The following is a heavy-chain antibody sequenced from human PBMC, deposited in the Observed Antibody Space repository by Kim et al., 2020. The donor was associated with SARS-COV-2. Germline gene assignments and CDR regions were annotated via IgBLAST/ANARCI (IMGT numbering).Heavy chain of an antibody. J-gene: IGHJ4*02. V-gene: IGHV3-9*01. CDR1: GFTFDDYA. Sequence: GGSLRLSCAASGFTFDDYAMHWVRQAPGKGLEWVSGISWNSGSIGYADSVKGRFTISRDNAKNSLYLQMNSLRAEDTALYYCAKDISWGLLDYWGQGTLVTVSS. D-gene: IGHD1-26*01. CDR2: ISWNSGSI. CDR3: AKDISWGLLDY.